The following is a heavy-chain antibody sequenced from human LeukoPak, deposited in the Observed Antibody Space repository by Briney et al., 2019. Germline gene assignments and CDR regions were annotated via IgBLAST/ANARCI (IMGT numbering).Heavy chain of an antibody. J-gene: IGHJ4*02. CDR3: ASLRADGGNYPRFDY. Sequence: SETLSLTCTVSGASYWGWVRQSPEMGLEWIGSIYSTGGTYYNPSLKSRLTISLDTSKRQFSLKMTSMTAADTVVYYCASLRADGGNYPRFDYWGQGALVTVSA. V-gene: IGHV4-39*07. CDR2: IYSTGGT. D-gene: IGHD4-23*01. CDR1: GASY.